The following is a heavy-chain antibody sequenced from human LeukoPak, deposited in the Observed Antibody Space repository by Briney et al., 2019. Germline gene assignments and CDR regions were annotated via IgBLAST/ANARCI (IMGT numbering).Heavy chain of an antibody. CDR3: ARGTSYDFWSGYYAKYYFDY. CDR1: GYTFTSYD. V-gene: IGHV1-8*01. Sequence: ASVKVSCKASGYTFTSYDINWVRQATGQGLECMGWMNPNSGNTGYAQKFQGRVTMTRNTSISTAYMELSSLRSEDTAVYYCARGTSYDFWSGYYAKYYFDYWGQGTLVTVSS. CDR2: MNPNSGNT. J-gene: IGHJ4*02. D-gene: IGHD3-3*01.